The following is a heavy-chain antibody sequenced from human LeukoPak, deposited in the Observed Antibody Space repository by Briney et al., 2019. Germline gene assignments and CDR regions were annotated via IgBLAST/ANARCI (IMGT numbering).Heavy chain of an antibody. Sequence: SETLSLTCTVSGGSISRYYWSWIRQPPGKGLEWIGYIYYSGSTNYNPSLKSRVTISVDTSKNQFSLKLSSVTAADTAVYYCARVDTAMEIDYWGQGTLVTVSS. CDR3: ARVDTAMEIDY. V-gene: IGHV4-59*08. CDR1: GGSISRYY. CDR2: IYYSGST. J-gene: IGHJ4*02. D-gene: IGHD5-18*01.